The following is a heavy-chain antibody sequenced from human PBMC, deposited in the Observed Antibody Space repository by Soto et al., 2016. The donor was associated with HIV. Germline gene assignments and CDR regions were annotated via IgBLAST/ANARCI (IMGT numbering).Heavy chain of an antibody. CDR1: GGTFNSYA. J-gene: IGHJ3*02. V-gene: IGHV1-69*13. CDR2: IIPMFDTT. Sequence: QVQLVQSGTEVKKPGSPVKVSCTASGGTFNSYALSWVRQAPGQGLEWMGVIIPMFDTTNYAQNFQGRVTITADESTSTAYMELNSLTFDDTAVYYCARGSVLSAFDIWGQGTLVIVSS. CDR3: ARGSVLSAFDI.